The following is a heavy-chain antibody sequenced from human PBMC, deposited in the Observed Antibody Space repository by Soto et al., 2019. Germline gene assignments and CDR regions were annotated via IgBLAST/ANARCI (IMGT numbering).Heavy chain of an antibody. CDR1: GFTFSSYA. D-gene: IGHD6-13*01. CDR3: ASLDPLILEQQLGTGDEDY. J-gene: IGHJ4*02. Sequence: GGSLRLSCAASGFTFSSYAMHWVRQAPGKGLEWVAVISYDGSNKYYADSVKGRFTISRDNSKNTLYLQMNSLRAEDTAVYYCASLDPLILEQQLGTGDEDYWGQGTLVTVSS. V-gene: IGHV3-30-3*01. CDR2: ISYDGSNK.